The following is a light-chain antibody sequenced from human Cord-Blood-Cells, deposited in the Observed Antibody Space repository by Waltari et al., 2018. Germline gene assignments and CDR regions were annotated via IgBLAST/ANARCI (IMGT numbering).Light chain of an antibody. V-gene: IGKV1-5*03. CDR2: KAS. Sequence: IQMTQSPSTLTASVGDRVHVTCLASQSISSWLAWYQQKPGKAPKLLIYKASSVESGVPSRFSGSGSGTEFTLTISSLQPDDFATYYCQQYNSYSWTFGQGTKVEIK. J-gene: IGKJ1*01. CDR3: QQYNSYSWT. CDR1: QSISSW.